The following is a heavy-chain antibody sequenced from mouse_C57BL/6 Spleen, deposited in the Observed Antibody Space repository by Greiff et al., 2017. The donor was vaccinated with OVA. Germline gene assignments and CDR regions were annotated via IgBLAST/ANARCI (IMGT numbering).Heavy chain of an antibody. D-gene: IGHD1-1*01. CDR2: IDPETGGT. J-gene: IGHJ1*03. Sequence: VQLQQSGAELVRPGASVTLSCKASGYTFTDYEMHWVKQTPVHGLEWIGAIDPETGGTAYNQKFKGKAILTADKSSSTAYMELRSLTSEDSAVYYCTRLLYYYGSSYGYVDVWGTGTTVTVSS. V-gene: IGHV1-15*01. CDR1: GYTFTDYE. CDR3: TRLLYYYGSSYGYVDV.